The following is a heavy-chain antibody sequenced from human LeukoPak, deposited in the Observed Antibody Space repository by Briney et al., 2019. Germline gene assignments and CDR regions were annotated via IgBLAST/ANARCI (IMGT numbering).Heavy chain of an antibody. CDR2: ISGSGDST. Sequence: GGSLRLSCAASGFTFSNYAMRWVRQAPGKGLEWVSGISGSGDSTYYADSVKGRFTISRDNAKNSLYLQMNSLRAEDTAVYYCARENGSGKDYWGQGTLVTVSS. CDR3: ARENGSGKDY. D-gene: IGHD3-10*01. J-gene: IGHJ4*02. CDR1: GFTFSNYA. V-gene: IGHV3-23*01.